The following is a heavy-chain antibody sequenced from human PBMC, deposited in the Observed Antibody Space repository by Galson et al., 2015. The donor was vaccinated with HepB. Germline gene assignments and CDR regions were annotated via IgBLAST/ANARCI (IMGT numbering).Heavy chain of an antibody. CDR3: AKYYDSSGYYSSTRIDCGMDV. Sequence: SLRLSCAASGFTVSSKYMSWVGQAPGKGLEWVAVIYSGGSTFYADSVKGRFTISRDNSKNMLYLQMNSLRAEDTAVYYCAKYYDSSGYYSSTRIDCGMDVWGQGTTVFVSS. CDR2: IYSGGST. CDR1: GFTVSSKY. J-gene: IGHJ6*02. D-gene: IGHD3-22*01. V-gene: IGHV3-53*01.